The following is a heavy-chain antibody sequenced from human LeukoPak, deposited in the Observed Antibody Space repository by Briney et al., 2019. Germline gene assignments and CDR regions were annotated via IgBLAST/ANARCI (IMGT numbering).Heavy chain of an antibody. CDR2: ISWNSGSI. CDR3: AKDGKVPTPGIAAAGPYYYYGMDV. CDR1: GFTFDDYA. D-gene: IGHD6-13*01. J-gene: IGHJ6*02. Sequence: QPGGSPRLSCAASGFTFDDYAMHWVRQAPGKGLEWVSGISWNSGSIGYADSVKGRFTISRDNAKNSLYLQMNSLRAEDTALYYCAKDGKVPTPGIAAAGPYYYYGMDVWGQGTTVTVSS. V-gene: IGHV3-9*01.